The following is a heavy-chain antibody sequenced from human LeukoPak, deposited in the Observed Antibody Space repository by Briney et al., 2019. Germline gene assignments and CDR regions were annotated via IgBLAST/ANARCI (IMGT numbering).Heavy chain of an antibody. Sequence: GGSLRLSCAASGFTFSDYYMSWIRQAPGKRLQWVSYISSSSSYTNYADSVKGRLTISRDNAKNSLYLQMNSLRAEDTAVYYCARLSICSGGSCYSIIDYWGLGTLVTVSS. J-gene: IGHJ4*02. D-gene: IGHD2-15*01. CDR3: ARLSICSGGSCYSIIDY. V-gene: IGHV3-11*06. CDR1: GFTFSDYY. CDR2: ISSSSSYT.